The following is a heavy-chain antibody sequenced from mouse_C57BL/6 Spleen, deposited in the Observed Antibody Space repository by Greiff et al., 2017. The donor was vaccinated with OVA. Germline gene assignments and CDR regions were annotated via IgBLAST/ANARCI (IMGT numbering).Heavy chain of an antibody. V-gene: IGHV1-69*01. D-gene: IGHD1-1*01. CDR1: GYTFTSYW. Sequence: QVQLQQPGAELVMPGASVKLSCKASGYTFTSYWMHWVKQRPGQGLEWIGEIDPSDSYTNYTQKFKGKSTLTVDKSSSTAYMQLSSLTSEDSAVYYCARCYYYGSSYYAMDYWGQGTSVTVSS. CDR2: IDPSDSYT. J-gene: IGHJ4*01. CDR3: ARCYYYGSSYYAMDY.